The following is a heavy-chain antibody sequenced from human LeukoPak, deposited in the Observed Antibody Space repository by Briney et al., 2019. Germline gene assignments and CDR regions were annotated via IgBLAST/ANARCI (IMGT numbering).Heavy chain of an antibody. CDR1: GYTFTSYD. J-gene: IGHJ4*02. V-gene: IGHV1-2*02. D-gene: IGHD3-10*01. Sequence: ASVKVSCKASGYTFTSYDINWVRQATGQGLEWMGWINPNSGGTNYAQKFQGRVTMTRDTSISTAYMELSRLRSDDTAVYYCARVGPLLLWFGELSIDYWGQGTLVTVSS. CDR2: INPNSGGT. CDR3: ARVGPLLLWFGELSIDY.